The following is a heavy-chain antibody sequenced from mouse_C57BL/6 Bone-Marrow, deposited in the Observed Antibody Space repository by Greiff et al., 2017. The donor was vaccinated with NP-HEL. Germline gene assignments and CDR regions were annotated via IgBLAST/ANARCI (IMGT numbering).Heavy chain of an antibody. CDR1: GYTFTNYW. CDR2: IYPGGGYT. CDR3: AREELEKGLGLRRDWYFDV. D-gene: IGHD2-4*01. J-gene: IGHJ1*03. Sequence: QVQLKQSGAELVRPGTSVKMSCKASGYTFTNYWIGWAKQRPGHGLEWIGDIYPGGGYTNYNEKFKGKATLTADKSSSTAYMQFSSLTSEDSAIYYCAREELEKGLGLRRDWYFDVWGTGTTVTVSS. V-gene: IGHV1-63*01.